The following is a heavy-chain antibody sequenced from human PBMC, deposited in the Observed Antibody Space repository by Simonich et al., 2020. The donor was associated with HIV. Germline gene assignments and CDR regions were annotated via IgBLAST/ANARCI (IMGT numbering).Heavy chain of an antibody. CDR2: ISAHNGKT. CDR1: GYTFTSFG. Sequence: QVQLVQSGPEVKKPGASVKDSCKASGYTFTSFGITWVRQAPGQGLEWMGWISAHNGKTNYAQKVQDRVTMNTDTSTTTAHMEVRSLRSDDTAVYYCARLLGDYFDYWGQGTLVTVSS. CDR3: ARLLGDYFDY. V-gene: IGHV1-18*01. J-gene: IGHJ4*02. D-gene: IGHD3-16*01.